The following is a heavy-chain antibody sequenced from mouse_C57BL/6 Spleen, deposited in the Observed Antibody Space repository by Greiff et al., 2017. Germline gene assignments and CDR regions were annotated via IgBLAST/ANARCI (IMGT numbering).Heavy chain of an antibody. V-gene: IGHV5-4*03. CDR3: ARGGDYYGSSYRYAMDY. Sequence: EVKLMESGGGLVKPGGSLKLSCAASGFTFSSYAMSWVRQTPEKRLEWVATISDGGSYTYYPDNVKGRFTISRDNAKNNLYLQMSHLKSEDTAMYYCARGGDYYGSSYRYAMDYWGQGTSVTVSS. J-gene: IGHJ4*01. CDR1: GFTFSSYA. CDR2: ISDGGSYT. D-gene: IGHD1-1*01.